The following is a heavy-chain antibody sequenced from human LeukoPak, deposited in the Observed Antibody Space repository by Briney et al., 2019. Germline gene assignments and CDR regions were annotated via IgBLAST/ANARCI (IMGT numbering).Heavy chain of an antibody. Sequence: PGGSLRLSCAASGLTFSDYYMTWIRQAPGKGLEWVAYISSSGSTIYSADSVKGRFTASRDNAKNSLFLHMNSLRAEDTAIYYCAIQITMIVVVPYFDYWGQGTLVTVSS. V-gene: IGHV3-11*04. CDR3: AIQITMIVVVPYFDY. CDR1: GLTFSDYY. CDR2: ISSSGSTI. J-gene: IGHJ4*02. D-gene: IGHD3-22*01.